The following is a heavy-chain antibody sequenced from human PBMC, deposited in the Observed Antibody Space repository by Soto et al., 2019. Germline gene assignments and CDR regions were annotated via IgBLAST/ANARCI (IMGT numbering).Heavy chain of an antibody. J-gene: IGHJ4*02. CDR1: NYSFSSFG. D-gene: IGHD1-26*01. V-gene: IGHV1-18*01. CDR3: GRDPFYSGSNLQVGYFDS. CDR2: INPSNDNT. Sequence: QVQMVQSGAEVKKPGASVKVSCKASNYSFSSFGISWMRQAPGQGLEWMAWINPSNDNTNYAQSLQGRVTLTTDTSTSTDYMELRSLRSDDTAVYLCGRDPFYSGSNLQVGYFDSWGQGTLVTVSS.